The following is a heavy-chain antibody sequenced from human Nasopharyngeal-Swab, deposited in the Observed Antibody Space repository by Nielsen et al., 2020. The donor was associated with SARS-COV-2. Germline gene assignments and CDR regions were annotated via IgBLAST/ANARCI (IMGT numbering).Heavy chain of an antibody. J-gene: IGHJ3*02. D-gene: IGHD3-3*01. CDR2: IYYSGST. Sequence: RQAPGKGPEWIGYIYYSGSTYYNPSLKSRVTISVDTSKNQFSLKLSSVTAADTAVYYCARAPRITIFGVVQAFDIWGQGTMVTVSS. V-gene: IGHV4-31*02. CDR3: ARAPRITIFGVVQAFDI.